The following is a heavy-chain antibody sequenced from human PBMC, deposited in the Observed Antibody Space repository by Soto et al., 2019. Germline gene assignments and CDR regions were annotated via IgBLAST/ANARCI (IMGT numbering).Heavy chain of an antibody. Sequence: QVQLVQSEAAVKKPGASVKVSCKASDYTFTSYGVTWVRQAPGQGLECMGWVSAYTAKTNDAQKLQGRVTRTTDTSTRTAYVELRSLRSDDTAIYYCARGAVAGTSPPPHGFDSWGQGTLVTVSS. CDR3: ARGAVAGTSPPPHGFDS. V-gene: IGHV1-18*01. CDR2: VSAYTAKT. J-gene: IGHJ5*01. CDR1: DYTFTSYG. D-gene: IGHD6-19*01.